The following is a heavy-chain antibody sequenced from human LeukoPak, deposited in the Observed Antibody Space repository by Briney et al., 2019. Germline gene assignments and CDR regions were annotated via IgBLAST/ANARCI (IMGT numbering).Heavy chain of an antibody. D-gene: IGHD3-9*01. CDR3: VRGPGVRYFDWYTTCPFDY. J-gene: IGHJ4*02. CDR2: INHSGST. Sequence: PSETLSLTCAVYGGSFSGYYWSWIRQPPGKGLEWIGEINHSGSTNYNPSLKSRVTISVDTSKNQFSLELSSVTAADTAVYYCVRGPGVRYFDWYTTCPFDYWGQGTLVTVSS. V-gene: IGHV4-34*01. CDR1: GGSFSGYY.